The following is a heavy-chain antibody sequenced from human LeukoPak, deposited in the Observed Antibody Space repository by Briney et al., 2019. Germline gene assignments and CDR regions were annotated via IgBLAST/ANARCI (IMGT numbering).Heavy chain of an antibody. CDR3: ARSNYDFWSGYLYYLDY. CDR2: IKQDGSEK. J-gene: IGHJ4*02. Sequence: GGSLRLSWAASGFTFSTYWMSWVRQAPGKGLEWVANIKQDGSEKYYVDSVKGRFTISRDNAKNSLYLQMNSLRAEDTAVYYCARSNYDFWSGYLYYLDYWGQGTLVTVSS. D-gene: IGHD3-3*01. CDR1: GFTFSTYW. V-gene: IGHV3-7*01.